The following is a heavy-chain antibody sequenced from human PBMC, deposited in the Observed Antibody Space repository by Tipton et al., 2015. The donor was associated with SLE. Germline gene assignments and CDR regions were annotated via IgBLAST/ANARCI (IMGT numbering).Heavy chain of an antibody. CDR3: AREVRNAFDI. CDR1: GGSISSYY. CDR2: IYYSGST. V-gene: IGHV4-59*01. Sequence: LRLSCTVPGGSISSYYWSWIRQPPGKGLEWIGYIYYSGSTNYNPSLKSRVTISVDTSKNHFSLKLSSVTASDTAVYYCAREVRNAFDIWGQGTMVTVSS. J-gene: IGHJ3*02.